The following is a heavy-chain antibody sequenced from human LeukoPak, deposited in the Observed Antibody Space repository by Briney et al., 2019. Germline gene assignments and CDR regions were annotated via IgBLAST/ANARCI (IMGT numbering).Heavy chain of an antibody. V-gene: IGHV3-33*01. CDR3: ATGGIYTGDWFDP. J-gene: IGHJ5*02. D-gene: IGHD6-13*01. CDR1: GFTFSSYG. Sequence: GRSLRLSCAASGFTFSSYGMHWVRQAPGKGLEWVAVIWYDGSNKYYADSVKGRFTISRDNSKNTLYLQMNSLRAEDTAVYYCATGGIYTGDWFDPWGQGTLVTVSS. CDR2: IWYDGSNK.